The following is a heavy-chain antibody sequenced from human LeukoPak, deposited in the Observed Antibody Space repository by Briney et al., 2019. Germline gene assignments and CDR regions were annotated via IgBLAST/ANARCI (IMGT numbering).Heavy chain of an antibody. CDR2: INDDTP. V-gene: IGHV3-23*01. Sequence: GGSLRLSCAASGFTFSTYAMSWVRQAPGKGLEWVSAINDDTPYYADSVKGRFTVSRDNSKNTLYLQLNSLKAEDTAIYYCAKEHDLWHEEGNWFDPWGQGTLVTVSS. D-gene: IGHD3-3*01. CDR3: AKEHDLWHEEGNWFDP. CDR1: GFTFSTYA. J-gene: IGHJ5*02.